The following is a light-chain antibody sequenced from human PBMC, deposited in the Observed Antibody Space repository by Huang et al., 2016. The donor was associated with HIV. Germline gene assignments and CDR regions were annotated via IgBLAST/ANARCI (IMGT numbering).Light chain of an antibody. J-gene: IGKJ1*01. CDR1: QSVASN. CDR2: GAS. V-gene: IGKV3-15*01. CDR3: QQYNTWQT. Sequence: EIVMTQSPATLSVYPGESATLSCRASQSVASNLAWYQHQPGQAPRLLIYGASTRATGIPARFSGSGSGKQFTLTISSLQSEDSAVYFCQQYNTWQTFGQGTKVEI.